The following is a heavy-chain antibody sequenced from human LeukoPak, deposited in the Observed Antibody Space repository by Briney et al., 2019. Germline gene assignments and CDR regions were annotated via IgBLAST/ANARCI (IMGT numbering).Heavy chain of an antibody. CDR2: IYSGGGT. J-gene: IGHJ4*02. D-gene: IGHD3-9*01. CDR1: GFTFDDYA. Sequence: PGGSLRLSCAASGFTFDDYAMHWVRQAPGKGLEWVSVIYSGGGTYYADSVKGRFTISRDNYKNTLYLQMNSLRAEDTAVYYCARSNGDWFPLEYWGRGTLVTVSS. CDR3: ARSNGDWFPLEY. V-gene: IGHV3-53*01.